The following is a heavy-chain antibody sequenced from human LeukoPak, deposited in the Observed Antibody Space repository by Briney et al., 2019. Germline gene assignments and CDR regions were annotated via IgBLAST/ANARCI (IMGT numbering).Heavy chain of an antibody. CDR1: GGTFTSYA. Sequence: SVTVSFTASGGTFTSYAISWVRQAPGQGLEWMGRIIPIFGTANYAQKFQGRVTITADESTSTAYMELSSLRSEDTAVYYCARSGYCSGGSCYSNYYYGMDVWGKGTAVTVSS. CDR2: IIPIFGTA. D-gene: IGHD2-15*01. J-gene: IGHJ6*04. CDR3: ARSGYCSGGSCYSNYYYGMDV. V-gene: IGHV1-69*13.